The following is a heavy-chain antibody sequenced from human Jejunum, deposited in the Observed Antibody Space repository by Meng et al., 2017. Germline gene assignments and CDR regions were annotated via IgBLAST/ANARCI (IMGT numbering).Heavy chain of an antibody. D-gene: IGHD4-23*01. V-gene: IGHV6-1*01. J-gene: IGHJ3*02. Sequence: SQTRSLTGAISGDSVSSNTAAWNLIRQSPSRGLEFLGRTYYRSKWYYDYATSVKSRITINPDTSKNQFSLQLNSVTPEDTAVYYCARDPPSLHGGFDIWGQGTTVTVSS. CDR1: GDSVSSNTAA. CDR2: TYYRSKWYY. CDR3: ARDPPSLHGGFDI.